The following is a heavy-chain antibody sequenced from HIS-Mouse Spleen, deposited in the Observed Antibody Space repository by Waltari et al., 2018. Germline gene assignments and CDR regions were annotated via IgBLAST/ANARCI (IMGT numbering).Heavy chain of an antibody. CDR1: GFTFSSYW. J-gene: IGHJ5*02. Sequence: EVQLVESGGGLVQPGGSLRLSCAASGFTFSSYWMHWVRQAPGKGLVWFSRISSDGSSTSYADSVKGRFTISRDNAKNTLYLQMNSLRAEDTAVYYCARDLGYSSSSEVWFDPWGQGTLVTVSS. V-gene: IGHV3-74*01. D-gene: IGHD6-6*01. CDR2: ISSDGSST. CDR3: ARDLGYSSSSEVWFDP.